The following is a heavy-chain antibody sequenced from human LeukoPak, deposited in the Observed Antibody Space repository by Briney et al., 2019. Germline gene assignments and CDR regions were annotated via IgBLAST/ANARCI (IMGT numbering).Heavy chain of an antibody. CDR2: INHSGST. D-gene: IGHD3-16*01. Sequence: PSETLSLTCTVSGYFIRSGFYWGWIRQPPGKGLEWIGEINHSGSTNYNPSLKSRVTISVDTSKNQFSLKLSSVTAADTAVYYCARDSGIRITFGGVKSRSGYFDYWGQGTLVTVSS. J-gene: IGHJ4*02. V-gene: IGHV4-38-2*02. CDR1: GYFIRSGFY. CDR3: ARDSGIRITFGGVKSRSGYFDY.